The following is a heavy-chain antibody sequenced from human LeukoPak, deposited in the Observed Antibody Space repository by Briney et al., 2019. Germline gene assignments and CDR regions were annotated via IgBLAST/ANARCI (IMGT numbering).Heavy chain of an antibody. J-gene: IGHJ4*02. Sequence: PGGSLRLSCAASGFTFSSYEMNWVRQAPEKGLEWVSYISSSGSTIYYADSVQGRFTISRDNAQNSLYLQMSSLRAEDTAVYYCARNVYNFDYWGQGTLVTVSS. V-gene: IGHV3-48*03. CDR3: ARNVYNFDY. CDR2: ISSSGSTI. D-gene: IGHD3-10*02. CDR1: GFTFSSYE.